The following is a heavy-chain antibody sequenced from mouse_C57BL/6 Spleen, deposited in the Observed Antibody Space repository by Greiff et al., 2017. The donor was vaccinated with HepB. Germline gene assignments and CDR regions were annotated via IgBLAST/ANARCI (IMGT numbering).Heavy chain of an antibody. V-gene: IGHV1-81*01. J-gene: IGHJ3*01. CDR2: IYPRSGNT. Sequence: QVQLKESGAELARPGASVKLSCKASGYTFTSYGISWVKQRTGQGLEWIGEIYPRSGNTYYNEKFKGKATLTADKSSSTAYMELRSLTSEDSAVYFCARSGDYDPWFAYWGQGTLVTVSA. CDR3: ARSGDYDPWFAY. CDR1: GYTFTSYG. D-gene: IGHD2-4*01.